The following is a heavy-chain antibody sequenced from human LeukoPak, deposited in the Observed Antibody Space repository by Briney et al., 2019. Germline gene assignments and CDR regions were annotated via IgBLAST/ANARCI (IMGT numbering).Heavy chain of an antibody. D-gene: IGHD3-10*01. J-gene: IGHJ6*02. CDR3: ARDNYGSGSYFVV. CDR2: INPNNGGT. V-gene: IGHV1-2*02. CDR1: GGTFSSYA. Sequence: ASVKVSCKASGGTFSSYAISWVRQAPGQGLEWMGWINPNNGGTNYAQKFQGRVIMTSDTSITTAYLELSRLRSDDTAVYYCARDNYGSGSYFVVWGQGTTVTVSS.